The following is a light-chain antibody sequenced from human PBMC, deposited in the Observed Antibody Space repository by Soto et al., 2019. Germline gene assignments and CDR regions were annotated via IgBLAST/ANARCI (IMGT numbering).Light chain of an antibody. CDR2: GAS. CDR3: QQYGNSPIT. Sequence: EIVLTQSPGTLSLSPGERATLSCRASQSVSSSYLAWYQQKPGQAPRLLIYGASSRATGIPDRFSGSGSGTDFTLTISRLEPEDFAVYYCQQYGNSPITFCQGTRLEIK. J-gene: IGKJ5*01. CDR1: QSVSSSY. V-gene: IGKV3-20*01.